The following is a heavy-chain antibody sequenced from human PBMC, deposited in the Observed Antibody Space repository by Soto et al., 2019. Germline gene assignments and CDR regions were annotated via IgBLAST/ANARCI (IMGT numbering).Heavy chain of an antibody. CDR3: ARGKALYYFDD. CDR1: GFTFSSYG. J-gene: IGHJ4*02. D-gene: IGHD3-10*01. V-gene: IGHV3-33*01. CDR2: IWYDGSNK. Sequence: QVQLVESGGGVVQPGRSLRLSCAASGFTFSSYGMHWVRQAPGKGLEWVAVIWYDGSNKYYADSVKGRVTISRDNSKNTLYLQMNSLRAEDTAVYYCARGKALYYFDDWGQGTLVGVSS.